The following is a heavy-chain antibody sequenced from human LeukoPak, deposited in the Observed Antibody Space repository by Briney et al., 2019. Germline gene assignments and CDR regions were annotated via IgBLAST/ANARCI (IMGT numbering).Heavy chain of an antibody. J-gene: IGHJ4*02. V-gene: IGHV3-48*01. CDR3: ARDGGKGYEIDY. CDR1: GFPFSNNP. Sequence: GGSLRLSCVVSGFPFSNNPMNWVRQAPGKGREWVSYISTGITTTYYAESVKGRFTISRDNAKNSLYLQMNSLRVEDTAVYYCARDGGKGYEIDYWGQGTLVTVSS. CDR2: ISTGITTT. D-gene: IGHD2-2*01.